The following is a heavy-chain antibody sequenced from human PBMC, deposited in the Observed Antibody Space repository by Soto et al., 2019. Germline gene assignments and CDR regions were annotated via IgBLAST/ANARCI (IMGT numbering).Heavy chain of an antibody. V-gene: IGHV3-48*02. J-gene: IGHJ6*02. Sequence: PGGTLSLTCAVSGFTFSSYSKNWVRQHPAKGLEWVSYISRRSSTIYYDNSVKSRFTISRDNAKNSLYLQMNSLRDEDTVVYYGTRTTTRIAAAGLYYYYYGIDFWGQGATVTVSS. D-gene: IGHD6-13*01. CDR1: GFTFSSYS. CDR2: ISRRSSTI. CDR3: TRTTTRIAAAGLYYYYYGIDF.